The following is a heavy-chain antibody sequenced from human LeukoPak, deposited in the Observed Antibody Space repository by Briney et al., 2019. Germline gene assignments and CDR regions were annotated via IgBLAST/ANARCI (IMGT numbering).Heavy chain of an antibody. CDR2: ISYNGRSI. J-gene: IGHJ6*04. V-gene: IGHV3-48*03. Sequence: GGSLRLSCAASGFIFSTYEMNWVRQAPGKGLEWLSYISYNGRSIYYADSVKGRFTISRDNAKNSLYLQMNSLRAEDTAVYYCAELGITMIGGVWGKGTTVTISS. CDR1: GFIFSTYE. CDR3: AELGITMIGGV. D-gene: IGHD3-10*02.